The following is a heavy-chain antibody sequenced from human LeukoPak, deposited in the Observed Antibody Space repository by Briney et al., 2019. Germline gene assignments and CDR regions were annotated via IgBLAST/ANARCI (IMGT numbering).Heavy chain of an antibody. D-gene: IGHD2-2*01. J-gene: IGHJ5*02. CDR2: ISWNSGSI. V-gene: IGHV3-9*01. CDR1: GFTFDDYA. Sequence: PGGSLRLSCAASGFTFDDYAMHWVRQAPGKGLEWVSGISWNSGSIGYADSVNGRFTISRDNAKNSLYLQMNSLRAEDTALYYCAQGDCSSTSCWFDPWGQGTLVTVSS. CDR3: AQGDCSSTSCWFDP.